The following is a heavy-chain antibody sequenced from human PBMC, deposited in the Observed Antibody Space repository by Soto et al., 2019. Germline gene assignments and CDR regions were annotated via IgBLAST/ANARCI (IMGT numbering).Heavy chain of an antibody. CDR2: IDKSGGDT. J-gene: IGHJ4*02. CDR3: AKDTYTRSWYF. D-gene: IGHD2-2*01. V-gene: IGHV3-23*01. CDR1: GFTFNKYV. Sequence: EVQLLESGGDLVQPGGSLRLSCTGSGFTFNKYVMTWVRQAPGKGLEWVSSIDKSGGDTHYADSVKGRFTISRDNSKNTLYLQMNGLRAEDTALYYCAKDTYTRSWYFWGQGTLVTVSS.